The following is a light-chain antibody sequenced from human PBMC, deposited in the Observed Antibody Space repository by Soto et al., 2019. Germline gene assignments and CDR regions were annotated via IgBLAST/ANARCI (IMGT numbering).Light chain of an antibody. CDR1: SSDVGGYNY. J-gene: IGLJ2*01. CDR2: DVS. Sequence: QSALTQPASVSGSPGQSITISCTGTSSDVGGYNYVSWYQQHPGKAPKLMIYDVSNRPSGVSNRFSGSKSGNTASLTISGLQAEYEADYYCSSYTSSSTLVVFGGGTKVIVL. CDR3: SSYTSSSTLVV. V-gene: IGLV2-14*01.